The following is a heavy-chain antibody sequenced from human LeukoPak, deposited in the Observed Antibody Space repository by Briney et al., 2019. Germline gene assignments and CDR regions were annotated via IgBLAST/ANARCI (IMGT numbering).Heavy chain of an antibody. CDR3: ARRSSSWHAAFDY. V-gene: IGHV5-51*01. CDR1: GYSFTSYW. J-gene: IGHJ4*02. Sequence: GESLKISCKGSGYSFTSYWIGWVCQMPGKGLEWMGIIYPGDSDTRYSPSFQGQVTISADKSISTAYLQWSSLKASDTAMYYCARRSSSWHAAFDYWGQGTLVTVSS. CDR2: IYPGDSDT. D-gene: IGHD6-13*01.